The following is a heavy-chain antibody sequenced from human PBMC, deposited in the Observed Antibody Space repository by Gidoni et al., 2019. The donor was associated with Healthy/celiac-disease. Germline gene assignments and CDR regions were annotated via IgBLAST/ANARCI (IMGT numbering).Heavy chain of an antibody. CDR1: GYSFTSYW. CDR3: ARHFTEWSFRDAFDI. V-gene: IGHV5-51*01. J-gene: IGHJ3*02. CDR2: IYPGDSDT. Sequence: EVQLVQSGAEVKKPGESLKISCKGSGYSFTSYWIGWVRQMPGKGLEWMGIIYPGDSDTRYSPSFQGQVTISADKSISTAYLQWSSLKASDTAMYYCARHFTEWSFRDAFDIWGQGTMVTVSS. D-gene: IGHD3-3*01.